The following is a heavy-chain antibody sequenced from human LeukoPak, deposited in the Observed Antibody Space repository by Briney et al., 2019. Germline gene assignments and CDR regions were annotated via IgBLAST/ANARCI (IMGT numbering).Heavy chain of an antibody. Sequence: PGGSLRLSCAASGFTVSSYSMNWVRQAPGKGLEWVSSISSSSSYIYYADSVKGRFTISRDNAKNSLYLQMNSLRAEDTAVYYCARDFGSGWHPFDPWGQGTLVTVSS. V-gene: IGHV3-21*01. D-gene: IGHD6-19*01. CDR2: ISSSSSYI. CDR1: GFTVSSYS. CDR3: ARDFGSGWHPFDP. J-gene: IGHJ5*02.